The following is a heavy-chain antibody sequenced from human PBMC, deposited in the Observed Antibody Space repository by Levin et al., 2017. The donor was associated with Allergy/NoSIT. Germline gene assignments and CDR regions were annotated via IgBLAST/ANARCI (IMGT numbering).Heavy chain of an antibody. J-gene: IGHJ4*02. CDR1: GGSITKYY. V-gene: IGHV4-59*08. CDR2: IYYSGSI. D-gene: IGHD2-15*01. CDR3: ARLYCSGGNCYLKGYFDY. Sequence: KTSETLSLTCSVSGGSITKYYWSWIRQTPGKGLEWIGYIYYSGSINYNPSLKSRVTISIDTSKNQFSLRLSSVTAADTAVYYCARLYCSGGNCYLKGYFDYWGQGTLVTVSS.